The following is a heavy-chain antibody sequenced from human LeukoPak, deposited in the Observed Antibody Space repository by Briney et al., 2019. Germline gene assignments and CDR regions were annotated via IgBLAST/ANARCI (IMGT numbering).Heavy chain of an antibody. V-gene: IGHV3-23*01. J-gene: IGHJ4*02. CDR2: ISGSGGST. Sequence: GGSLRLSCAAFGFTFSSYAMSWVHQAPGKGLEWVSAISGSGGSTYYADSVKGRFTISRDNSKNTLYLQLNSLRAEDTAVYYCAKKNGDSSGYYLYYFDYWGQGTLVTVSS. D-gene: IGHD3-22*01. CDR3: AKKNGDSSGYYLYYFDY. CDR1: GFTFSSYA.